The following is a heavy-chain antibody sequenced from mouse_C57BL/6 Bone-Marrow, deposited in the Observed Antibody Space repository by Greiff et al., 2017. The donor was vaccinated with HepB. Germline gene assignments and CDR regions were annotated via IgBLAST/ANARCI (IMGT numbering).Heavy chain of an antibody. Sequence: QVQLQQPGAELVKPGASVKLSCKASGYTFTSYWMQWVKQRPGQGLEWIGEIDPSDSYTNYNQKFKGKATLTVDTSSSTANMQLSSLTSEDSAVYYCARAYYGYDRLAYWGQGTLVTVSA. J-gene: IGHJ3*01. CDR1: GYTFTSYW. D-gene: IGHD2-9*01. CDR2: IDPSDSYT. V-gene: IGHV1-50*01. CDR3: ARAYYGYDRLAY.